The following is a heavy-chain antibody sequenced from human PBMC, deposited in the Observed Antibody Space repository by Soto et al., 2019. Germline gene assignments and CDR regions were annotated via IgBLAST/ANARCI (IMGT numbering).Heavy chain of an antibody. Sequence: SVKVSCKASGGTFSSYAISWVRQAPGQGLEWMGGIIPIFGTANYAQKFQGRVTITADESTSTAYMELSSLGSEDTAVYYCARERGIVLAGNYYSYYGMDVWGQGTTVTVSS. CDR3: ARERGIVLAGNYYSYYGMDV. J-gene: IGHJ6*02. D-gene: IGHD6-19*01. V-gene: IGHV1-69*13. CDR1: GGTFSSYA. CDR2: IIPIFGTA.